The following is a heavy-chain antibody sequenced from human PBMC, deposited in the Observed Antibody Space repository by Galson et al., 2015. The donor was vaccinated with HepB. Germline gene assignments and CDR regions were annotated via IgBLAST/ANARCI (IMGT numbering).Heavy chain of an antibody. CDR3: ARAPVMVYAINFDY. CDR2: IYYSVST. CDR1: GGSISSGGYY. Sequence: TLSLTCTVSGGSISSGGYYWSWIRQHPGKGLEWIRYIYYSVSTYYNPSLKSRVTISVDTSKNQFSPKLSSVTAADTAVYYCARAPVMVYAINFDYWGQGTLVTVSS. V-gene: IGHV4-31*03. J-gene: IGHJ4*02. D-gene: IGHD2-8*01.